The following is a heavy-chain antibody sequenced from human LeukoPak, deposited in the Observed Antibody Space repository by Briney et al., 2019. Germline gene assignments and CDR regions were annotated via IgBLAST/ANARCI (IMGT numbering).Heavy chain of an antibody. Sequence: GGSLRLSCAASGLTFSNYWMSWVRQAPGKGLEWVANIKEDESEKYYVDSVKGRFTISRDNAKKSLYLQMNSLRAEDTAVYYCARVLSGYAYSDPFDYWGQGTLVTVSS. CDR2: IKEDESEK. CDR3: ARVLSGYAYSDPFDY. D-gene: IGHD5-12*01. V-gene: IGHV3-7*03. CDR1: GLTFSNYW. J-gene: IGHJ4*02.